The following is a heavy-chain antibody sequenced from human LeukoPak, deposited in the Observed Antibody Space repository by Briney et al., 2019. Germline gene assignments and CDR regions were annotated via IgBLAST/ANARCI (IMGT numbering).Heavy chain of an antibody. CDR1: GFTFSSYS. V-gene: IGHV3-21*01. J-gene: IGHJ6*02. D-gene: IGHD6-13*01. CDR3: ARALPGYSSSWYQGYYYYGMDV. Sequence: GGSLRLSCAASGFTFSSYSMNWDRQAPGKGLEWVSSISSSSSYIYYADSVKGRFTISRDNAKNSLYLQMNSLRAEDTAVYYCARALPGYSSSWYQGYYYYGMDVWGQGTTVTVSS. CDR2: ISSSSSYI.